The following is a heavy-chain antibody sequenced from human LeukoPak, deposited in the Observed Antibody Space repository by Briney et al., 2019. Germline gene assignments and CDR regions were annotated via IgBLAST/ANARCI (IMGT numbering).Heavy chain of an antibody. J-gene: IGHJ4*02. Sequence: PGGSLRLSCAASGFTFSSYSMSWVRQAPGKGLEWVANINQDGSEKYYVDSVKGRFTISRDKAKNSLYLQMNSLRAEDTAVYYCARVVPVATPDYWGQGTLVTVSS. V-gene: IGHV3-7*01. CDR2: INQDGSEK. CDR1: GFTFSSYS. CDR3: ARVVPVATPDY. D-gene: IGHD5-12*01.